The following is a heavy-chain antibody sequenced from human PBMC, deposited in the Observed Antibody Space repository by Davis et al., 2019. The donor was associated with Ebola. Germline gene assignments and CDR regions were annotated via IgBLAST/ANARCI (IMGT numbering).Heavy chain of an antibody. D-gene: IGHD1-7*01. CDR1: GFTFSSYA. Sequence: GGSLRLSCTASGFTFSSYAMHWVRQAPGKGLEWVAVISYDGSNKYYADSVKGRFTISRDNAKNSLYLQMNSLRAEDTAVYYCARIGSNWNYDDYWGQGTLVTVSS. J-gene: IGHJ4*02. V-gene: IGHV3-30-3*01. CDR3: ARIGSNWNYDDY. CDR2: ISYDGSNK.